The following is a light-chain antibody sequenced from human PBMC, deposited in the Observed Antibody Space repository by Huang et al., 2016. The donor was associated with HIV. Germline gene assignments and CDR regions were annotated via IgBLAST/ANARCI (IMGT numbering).Light chain of an antibody. CDR1: QSISSY. Sequence: DIQMTQSPFSLSASVGDRVTITCRASQSISSYLNWYQQKPWKAPKILIYAASTLQSGIPSRFSGSAAGTDFTLTITSLQPEDFATYYCQQTYIFPITFGQGTKLEIK. V-gene: IGKV1-39*01. CDR2: AAS. CDR3: QQTYIFPIT. J-gene: IGKJ2*01.